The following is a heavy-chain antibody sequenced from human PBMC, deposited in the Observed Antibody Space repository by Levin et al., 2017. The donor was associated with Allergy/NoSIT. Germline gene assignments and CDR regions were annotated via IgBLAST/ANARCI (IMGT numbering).Heavy chain of an antibody. V-gene: IGHV3-7*01. CDR3: ARGYGSGSCLDF. Sequence: GESLKISCATSGFTFSNYWVTWVRQAPGKGLEWVANIKKDGSEKYYVDSVRGRFSISRDNAQNSLYLQMDSLRAEDTAVYYCARGYGSGSCLDFWGQGTLVTVSS. D-gene: IGHD3-10*01. J-gene: IGHJ4*02. CDR1: GFTFSNYW. CDR2: IKKDGSEK.